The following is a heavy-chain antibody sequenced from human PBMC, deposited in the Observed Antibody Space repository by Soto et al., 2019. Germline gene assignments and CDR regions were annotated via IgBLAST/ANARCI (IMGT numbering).Heavy chain of an antibody. V-gene: IGHV1-24*01. CDR1: GYTLTELS. D-gene: IGHD3-22*01. CDR2: IDAEDGKT. J-gene: IGHJ3*02. Sequence: ASVKVSCKVSGYTLTELSMHWVRQAPGKGLEWMGGIDAEDGKTNYAQKLQGRVTMTTDTSTSTAYMELRSLRSDDTAVYYCARCGSGYCDAFDIWGQGTMVTVSS. CDR3: ARCGSGYCDAFDI.